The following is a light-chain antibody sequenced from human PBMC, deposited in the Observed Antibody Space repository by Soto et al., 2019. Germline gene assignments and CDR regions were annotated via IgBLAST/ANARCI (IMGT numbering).Light chain of an antibody. Sequence: QSVLTQPASVSGSPGQSITISCTGTSSDVGAYKYVSWYQQHPGKAPKLMIYEVSNRPSGVSNRFSGSKSGNTASVTISGLQAEDEADYYCSSDAGSGIYVFGTGTKVTVL. CDR1: SSDVGAYKY. J-gene: IGLJ1*01. V-gene: IGLV2-14*01. CDR2: EVS. CDR3: SSDAGSGIYV.